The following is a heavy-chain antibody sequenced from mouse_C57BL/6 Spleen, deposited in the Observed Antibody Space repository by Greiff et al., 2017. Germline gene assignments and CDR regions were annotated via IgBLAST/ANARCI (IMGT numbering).Heavy chain of an antibody. J-gene: IGHJ4*01. V-gene: IGHV1-59*01. D-gene: IGHD1-1*01. CDR3: ARDTTVVARAMDY. CDR2: IDPSDSYT. CDR1: GYTFTSYW. Sequence: QVQLQQPGAELVRPGTSVKLSCKASGYTFTSYWMHWVKQRPGQGLEWIGVIDPSDSYTNYNQKFKGKATLTVDTSSSTAYMQLSSLTSEDSAVYYCARDTTVVARAMDYWGQGTSVTVSS.